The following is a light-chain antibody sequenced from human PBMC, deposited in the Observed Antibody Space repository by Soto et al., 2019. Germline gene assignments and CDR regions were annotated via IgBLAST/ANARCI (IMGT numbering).Light chain of an antibody. J-gene: IGKJ1*01. V-gene: IGKV1-39*01. CDR3: QQSYSTPST. Sequence: DIQMTQSPSSLSASVGDRVTITCRASQSISSYLNWYQQKPGKAPKLLIYAASSLQSGVPSRFSGSGSGTDFTFTISILQPEDFATYYCQQSYSTPSTFGQGTKVDIK. CDR2: AAS. CDR1: QSISSY.